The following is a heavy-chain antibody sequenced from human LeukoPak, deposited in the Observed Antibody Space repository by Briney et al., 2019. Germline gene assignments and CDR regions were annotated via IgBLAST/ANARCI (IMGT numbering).Heavy chain of an antibody. Sequence: GGSLRLSCAASGFTFSSYAMSWVRQAPGKGLEWVSAISGSGGSTYYAGSVKGRFTISRDNSKNTLYLQMNSLRAEDTAVYYCAKDGGETVTTTFDYWGQGTLVTVSS. CDR2: ISGSGGST. J-gene: IGHJ4*02. V-gene: IGHV3-23*01. D-gene: IGHD4-17*01. CDR1: GFTFSSYA. CDR3: AKDGGETVTTTFDY.